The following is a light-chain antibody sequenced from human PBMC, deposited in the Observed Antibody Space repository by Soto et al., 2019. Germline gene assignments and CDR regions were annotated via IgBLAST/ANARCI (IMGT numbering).Light chain of an antibody. J-gene: IGLJ3*02. CDR1: TGAVTSDYH. Sequence: QTVVTQEPSLTVSPGGTVTLTCASSTGAVTSDYHPNWFQRKPGQAPRSLIYSTSNKHSSTPARFSGSLLGGKAALTLSAVQPEDEADYYCLLYYTGAHIWVFGGGTKLTVL. CDR2: STS. CDR3: LLYYTGAHIWV. V-gene: IGLV7-43*01.